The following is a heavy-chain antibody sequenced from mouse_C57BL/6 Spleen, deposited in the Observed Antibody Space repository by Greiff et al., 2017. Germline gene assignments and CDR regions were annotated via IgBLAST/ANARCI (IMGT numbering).Heavy chain of an antibody. CDR3: TAEGNYGSSYAWFAY. J-gene: IGHJ3*01. CDR1: GFNIKDYY. D-gene: IGHD1-1*01. V-gene: IGHV14-1*01. CDR2: IDPEDGDT. Sequence: VQLKQSGAELVRPGASVQLSCTASGFNIKDYYMHWVKQRPEQGLEWIGRIDPEDGDTEYAPKFQGKANMTADTSSNTAYLQLSSLTSEDTAVYYCTAEGNYGSSYAWFAYWGQGTLVTVSA.